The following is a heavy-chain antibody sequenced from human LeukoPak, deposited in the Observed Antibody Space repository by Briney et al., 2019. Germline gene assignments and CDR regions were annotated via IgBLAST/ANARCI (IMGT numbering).Heavy chain of an antibody. CDR2: IYYSGST. CDR3: ARGGVDSDAFDI. Sequence: SETLSLTCTVSGGSISSGTYYWSWIRQPPGQGLEWIGYIYYSGSTYFNPSLMSRLTISVDTSTNQFSLKLSSVTAADTAVFYCARGGVDSDAFDIWGQGTMVTVSS. J-gene: IGHJ3*02. CDR1: GGSISSGTYY. D-gene: IGHD3-10*01. V-gene: IGHV4-31*03.